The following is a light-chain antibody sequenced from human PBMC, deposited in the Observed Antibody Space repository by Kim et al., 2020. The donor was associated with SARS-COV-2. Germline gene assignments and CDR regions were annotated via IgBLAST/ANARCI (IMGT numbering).Light chain of an antibody. CDR1: QSVSSN. CDR2: GAS. V-gene: IGKV3-15*01. Sequence: VSPGERASLSCRASQSVSSNLAWYQQKPGQAPRLLIYGASTRATGIPARFSGSGSGTEFTLTISSLQSEDFATYFCLQHNTYPITFGQGTRLEIK. CDR3: LQHNTYPIT. J-gene: IGKJ5*01.